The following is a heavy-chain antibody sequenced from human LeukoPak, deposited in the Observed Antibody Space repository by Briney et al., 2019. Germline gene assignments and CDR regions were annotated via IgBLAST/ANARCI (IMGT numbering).Heavy chain of an antibody. Sequence: SETLSLTCTVSGGSISSSSYYWGWIRQPPGKGLEWIGSIYYSGSTYYNPSLKSRVTISVDTSKNQFSLKLSSVTAADTVVYYCARLRFYGSGSPFDPWGQGTLVTVSS. CDR1: GGSISSSSYY. J-gene: IGHJ5*02. CDR3: ARLRFYGSGSPFDP. CDR2: IYYSGST. V-gene: IGHV4-39*01. D-gene: IGHD3-10*01.